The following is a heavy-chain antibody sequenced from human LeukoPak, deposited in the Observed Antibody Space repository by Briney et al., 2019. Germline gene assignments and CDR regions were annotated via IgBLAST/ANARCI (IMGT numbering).Heavy chain of an antibody. D-gene: IGHD5-12*01. Sequence: SETLSLTCTVSGGSISSYYWSWIREPPGKGLEWIGYIYYRGSINYSSSLKSRVTISIDTSENQFSLKLSSVTAADTAVYYCARGTAYSDYNYLDYWGQGTLVTVSS. CDR2: IYYRGSI. J-gene: IGHJ4*02. CDR1: GGSISSYY. V-gene: IGHV4-59*01. CDR3: ARGTAYSDYNYLDY.